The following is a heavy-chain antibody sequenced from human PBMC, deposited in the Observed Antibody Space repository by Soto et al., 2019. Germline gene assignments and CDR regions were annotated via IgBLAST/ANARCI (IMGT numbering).Heavy chain of an antibody. Sequence: PGGSLRLSCAASGFTFSDYYMSWIRQAPGKGLEWVSYISSSGSTIYYADSVKGRFTISRDNAKNSLYLQMNSLRAEDTAVYYCARDRCTNGVCYVYYGMDVWGQGTTVTVSS. CDR1: GFTFSDYY. CDR2: ISSSGSTI. J-gene: IGHJ6*02. D-gene: IGHD2-8*01. V-gene: IGHV3-11*01. CDR3: ARDRCTNGVCYVYYGMDV.